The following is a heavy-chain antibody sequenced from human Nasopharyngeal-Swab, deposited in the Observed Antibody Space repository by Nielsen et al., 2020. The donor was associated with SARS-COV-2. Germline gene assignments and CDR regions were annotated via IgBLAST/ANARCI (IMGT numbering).Heavy chain of an antibody. CDR3: ARRGDYVWGSYRLILAFDI. Sequence: SETLSLTCTVSGGSISSSSYYWGWIRPPPGKGLEWIGSIYYSGSTYYNPSLKSRVTISVDTSKNQFSLKLSSVTAADTAVYYCARRGDYVWGSYRLILAFDIWGQGTMVTVSS. CDR2: IYYSGST. D-gene: IGHD3-16*02. J-gene: IGHJ3*02. CDR1: GGSISSSSYY. V-gene: IGHV4-39*01.